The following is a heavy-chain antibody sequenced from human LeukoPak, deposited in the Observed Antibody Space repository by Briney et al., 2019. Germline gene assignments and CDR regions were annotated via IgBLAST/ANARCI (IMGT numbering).Heavy chain of an antibody. D-gene: IGHD6-13*01. CDR3: ARGEVYSSSWYPGFAFDI. CDR1: GGSFSGYY. J-gene: IGHJ3*02. Sequence: NPSETLSLTCAVYGGSFSGYYWSWIRQPPGKGLEWIGEINHSGSTNYNPSLKSRVTISVDTSKNQFSLKLSSVTAADTAVYYCARGEVYSSSWYPGFAFDIWGQGTMVTVSS. V-gene: IGHV4-34*01. CDR2: INHSGST.